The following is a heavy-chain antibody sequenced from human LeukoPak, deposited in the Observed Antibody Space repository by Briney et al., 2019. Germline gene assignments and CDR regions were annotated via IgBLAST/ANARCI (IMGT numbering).Heavy chain of an antibody. D-gene: IGHD5-18*01. CDR3: ARVGRGYSFKVYYFDY. Sequence: GGSLRLSCGASGFTFSTHDMHWVRQGPGKGLDRVAVISYDGSNKYYADSVKGRFTISRDNSKNTVYLQMNSLRAEDTAVYYCARVGRGYSFKVYYFDYWGQGTLVTVSS. CDR1: GFTFSTHD. CDR2: ISYDGSNK. J-gene: IGHJ4*02. V-gene: IGHV3-30*19.